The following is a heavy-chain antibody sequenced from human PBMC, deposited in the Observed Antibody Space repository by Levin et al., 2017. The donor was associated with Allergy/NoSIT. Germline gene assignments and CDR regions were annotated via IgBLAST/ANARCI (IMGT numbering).Heavy chain of an antibody. J-gene: IGHJ4*02. D-gene: IGHD1/OR15-1a*01. V-gene: IGHV3-23*01. CDR1: GFTFSNYA. Sequence: PGGSLRLSCAASGFTFSNYAMSWVRQAPGKGLEWVSGIYGTDATTQYADSVKGRFTISRDNFKSTLYLQMNSLRAEDTAVYYCARGPFYSANWNNRLFDYWGQGTLVTVSS. CDR2: IYGTDATT. CDR3: ARGPFYSANWNNRLFDY.